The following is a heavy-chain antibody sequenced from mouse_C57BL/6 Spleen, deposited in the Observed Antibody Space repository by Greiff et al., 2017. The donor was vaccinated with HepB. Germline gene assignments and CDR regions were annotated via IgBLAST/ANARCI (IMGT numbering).Heavy chain of an antibody. D-gene: IGHD2-4*01. CDR3: ARYYDYDVGAMDY. J-gene: IGHJ4*01. Sequence: QVQLQPSGPELVKPGASVKISCKASGYSFTSYYIHWVKQRPGQGLEWIGWIYPGSGNTKYNEKFKGKATLTADTSSSTAYMQLSSLTSEDSAVDYCARYYDYDVGAMDYWGQGTSVTVSS. CDR1: GYSFTSYY. CDR2: IYPGSGNT. V-gene: IGHV1-66*01.